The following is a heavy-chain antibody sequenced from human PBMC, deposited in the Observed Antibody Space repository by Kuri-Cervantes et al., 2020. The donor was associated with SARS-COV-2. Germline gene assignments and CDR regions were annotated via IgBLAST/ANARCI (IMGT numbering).Heavy chain of an antibody. CDR1: GFTFSSYA. Sequence: LSLTCAASGFTFSSYAMSWVRQAPGKGLEWVSAISGSGGRTCYADSVKGRFTISRGNSKNTLYLKMNSLRAADTAVYYCATGWSLAIWGQGTQVTVSS. J-gene: IGHJ4*02. CDR3: ATGWSLAI. D-gene: IGHD2-8*01. V-gene: IGHV3-23*01. CDR2: ISGSGGRT.